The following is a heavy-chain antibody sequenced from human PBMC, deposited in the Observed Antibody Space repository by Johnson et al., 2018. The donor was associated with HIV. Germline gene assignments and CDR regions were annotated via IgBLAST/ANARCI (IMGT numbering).Heavy chain of an antibody. J-gene: IGHJ3*02. CDR2: IKQDGSEK. CDR3: ARGDGSSLDAFDI. CDR1: GFTFSSYW. Sequence: VQLMESGGGLVQPGGSLRLSCAASGFTFSSYWMSWVRQAPGKGLEWVANIKQDGSEKYYVDSVKGRFTISRDNAKNSLYLQMNSLRAEDTAVYYCARGDGSSLDAFDIWGQGTMVTVSS. D-gene: IGHD2-15*01. V-gene: IGHV3-7*04.